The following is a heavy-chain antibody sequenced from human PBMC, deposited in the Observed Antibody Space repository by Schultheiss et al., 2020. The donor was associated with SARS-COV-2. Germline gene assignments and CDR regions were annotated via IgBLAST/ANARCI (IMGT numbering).Heavy chain of an antibody. CDR3: ARGVAVAGNAFDI. CDR1: GGSFNEYY. D-gene: IGHD6-19*01. J-gene: IGHJ3*02. V-gene: IGHV4-34*01. Sequence: SETLSLTCAVYGGSFNEYYWTWIRQPPGKGLEWIGEINHSGSTNYNPSLKSRVTISVDTSKNQFSLKLSSVTAADTAVYYCARGVAVAGNAFDIWGQGTMVTVSS. CDR2: INHSGST.